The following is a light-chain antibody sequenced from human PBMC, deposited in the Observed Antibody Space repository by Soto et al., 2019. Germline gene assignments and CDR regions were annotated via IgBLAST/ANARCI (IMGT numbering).Light chain of an antibody. CDR1: QDISNY. Sequence: DIQMTQSPSSLSASVGDRVTITCQASQDISNYLNWYQQKPGRAPKLLIYDASNLETGVPSRFSGSGSGTDFTFTISSLQPEDIATYYCQQYDNLPLTLGGGPKVDIK. CDR2: DAS. V-gene: IGKV1-33*01. CDR3: QQYDNLPLT. J-gene: IGKJ4*01.